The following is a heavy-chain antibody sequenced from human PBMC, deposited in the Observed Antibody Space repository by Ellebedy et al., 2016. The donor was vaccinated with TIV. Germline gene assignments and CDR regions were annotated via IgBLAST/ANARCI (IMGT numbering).Heavy chain of an antibody. J-gene: IGHJ6*03. V-gene: IGHV4-34*01. CDR3: ARKVAYYYYYYMDV. Sequence: SETLSLXXAVYGGSFSGYYWSWIRQPPGKGLEWIGEINHSGSTNYNPSLKSRVTISVDTSKNQFSLKLSSVTAADTAVYYCARKVAYYYYYYMDVWGKGTTVTVSS. CDR2: INHSGST. CDR1: GGSFSGYY.